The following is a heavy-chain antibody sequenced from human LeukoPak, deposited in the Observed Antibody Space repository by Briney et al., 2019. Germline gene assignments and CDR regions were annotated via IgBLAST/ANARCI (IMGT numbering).Heavy chain of an antibody. D-gene: IGHD5-24*01. CDR2: IYTSGST. CDR3: ARRTQGWLRPSGYYYYMDV. J-gene: IGHJ6*03. V-gene: IGHV4-4*09. CDR1: GGSISSYY. Sequence: SETLSLTCTVSGGSISSYYWSWIRQPPGKGLEWIGYIYTSGSTNYNPSLKSRVTISVDTSKNKFSLKLSSVPAADTAVYYCARRTQGWLRPSGYYYYMDVWGKGTTVTVSS.